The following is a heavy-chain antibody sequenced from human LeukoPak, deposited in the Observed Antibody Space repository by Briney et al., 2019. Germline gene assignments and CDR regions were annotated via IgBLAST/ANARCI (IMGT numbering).Heavy chain of an antibody. CDR2: IYPDDSET. D-gene: IGHD3-22*01. V-gene: IGHV5-51*01. J-gene: IGHJ3*02. Sequence: GESLKISCKASGYRFTTDYIGWVRQMPGKGLEWMGIIYPDDSETNYSPSFQGHVSMSVDKSITTAYLQWSSLKASDTAIYYCARQAYGSHFDAFDIWGQGTMVTVSP. CDR1: GYRFTTDY. CDR3: ARQAYGSHFDAFDI.